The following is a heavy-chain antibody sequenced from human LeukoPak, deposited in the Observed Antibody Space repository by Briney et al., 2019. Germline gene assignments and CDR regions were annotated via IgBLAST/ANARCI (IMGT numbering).Heavy chain of an antibody. CDR2: ISGSGGST. CDR3: AKRDSSSWYNGGRFDY. Sequence: GGSLRLSCAGSGFTFSNYSINWVRQAPGKGLEWVSAISGSGGSTYYADSVKGRFTISGDNSKNTLYLQMNSLRAEDTAVYYCAKRDSSSWYNGGRFDYWGQGTLVTVSS. J-gene: IGHJ4*02. D-gene: IGHD6-13*01. V-gene: IGHV3-23*01. CDR1: GFTFSNYS.